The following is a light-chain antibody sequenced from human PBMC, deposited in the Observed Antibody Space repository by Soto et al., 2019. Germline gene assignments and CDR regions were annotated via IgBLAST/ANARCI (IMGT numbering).Light chain of an antibody. J-gene: IGKJ5*01. CDR1: QSVSNK. CDR3: QQYNTWRSIS. V-gene: IGKV3-15*01. CDR2: DTS. Sequence: ETVMTQSPVTLSVSPGDTATLSCRASQSVSNKLGWYQHKPGQAPRLLIYDTSTRAAGTPARFTGSGSGTDFTLTISSLQSEDFAVYYCQQYNTWRSISFGQGTRLEIK.